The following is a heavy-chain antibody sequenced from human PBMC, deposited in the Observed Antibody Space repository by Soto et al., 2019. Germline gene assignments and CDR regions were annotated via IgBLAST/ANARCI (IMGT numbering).Heavy chain of an antibody. V-gene: IGHV1-8*01. CDR2: MNPNRGNT. D-gene: IGHD6-13*01. CDR3: GSERVDSFSSSWYPPNWFDP. Sequence: QVQLVQSGAEVKKPGASVKVSCKASGYTFTSDDINWERQATGQLLKWRGWMNPNRGNTGYAQKSQDRATMPMNTSISTAYTVLSSLGSDEKTVYYCGSERVDSFSSSWYPPNWFDPVLQGTLVTVSS. J-gene: IGHJ5*02. CDR1: GYTFTSDD.